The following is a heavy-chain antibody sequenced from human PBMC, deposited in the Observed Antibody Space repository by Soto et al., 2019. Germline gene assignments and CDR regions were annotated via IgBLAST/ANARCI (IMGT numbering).Heavy chain of an antibody. CDR2: IWFDGSEE. J-gene: IGHJ4*01. V-gene: IGHV3-33*01. CDR3: ARTHAQSRGSCVDL. D-gene: IGHD2-2*01. Sequence: GGPLRLSCAPSDFPLKAYGMHWVRQLPGMGLNWVEVIWFDGSEEYFADSVKGRFTVSRKNSKTTPNLIVNNLRAEATAVYYCARTHAQSRGSCVDLWGHETLVTVCS. CDR1: DFPLKAYG.